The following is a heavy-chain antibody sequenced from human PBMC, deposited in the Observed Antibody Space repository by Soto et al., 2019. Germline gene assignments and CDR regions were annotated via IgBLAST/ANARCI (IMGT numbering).Heavy chain of an antibody. V-gene: IGHV3-66*01. D-gene: IGHD2-15*01. CDR1: GFTVTDIY. J-gene: IGHJ3*02. CDR3: ARGPRYCSGGSCSIMGDAFDI. Sequence: EVQLVESGGGLVQPGGSLRLSCVASGFTVTDIYMNWVRQAPGKGLEWVSVIYKDFTDYADFVRGRFSVSTDTSKNALYLQLDKLRAEDTAVYYCARGPRYCSGGSCSIMGDAFDIWGQGAMVTVSS. CDR2: IYKDFT.